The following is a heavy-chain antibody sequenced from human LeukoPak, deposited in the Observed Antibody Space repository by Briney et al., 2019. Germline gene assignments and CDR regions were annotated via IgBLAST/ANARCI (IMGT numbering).Heavy chain of an antibody. D-gene: IGHD6-13*01. CDR2: IHWDDDK. Sequence: SAPTLVNPTQTLTLTCTLSGFSLSTSGVGVGWIRRPPGKALEWLAMIHWDDDKRYNPSLRSRLTITKDTSKTQAVFIMTNMDPVDTATYYCARGSVASAGNYFDYWGQGTLVTVSS. CDR3: ARGSVASAGNYFDY. J-gene: IGHJ4*02. V-gene: IGHV2-5*02. CDR1: GFSLSTSGVG.